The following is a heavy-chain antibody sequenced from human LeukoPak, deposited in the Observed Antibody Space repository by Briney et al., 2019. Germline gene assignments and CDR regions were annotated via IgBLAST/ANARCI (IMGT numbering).Heavy chain of an antibody. Sequence: SETLSLTCTVSGGSVSSGSYYWSWIRQPPGTGLEWIGYIYYSGSTNYNPSLKSRVTISVDTSKNQFSLKLSSVTAADTAVYYCARVPRDNMVRGPFDPWGQGTLVTVSS. V-gene: IGHV4-61*01. CDR3: ARVPRDNMVRGPFDP. CDR1: GGSVSSGSYY. D-gene: IGHD3-10*01. J-gene: IGHJ5*02. CDR2: IYYSGST.